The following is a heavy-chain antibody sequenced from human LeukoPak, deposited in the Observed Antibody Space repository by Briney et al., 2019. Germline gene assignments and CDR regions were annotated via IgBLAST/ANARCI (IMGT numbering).Heavy chain of an antibody. CDR1: GYSFTDYS. D-gene: IGHD3-22*01. CDR2: INPNSGGT. CDR3: ARDYYDNSGFGAFDI. V-gene: IGHV1-2*02. J-gene: IGHJ3*02. Sequence: GASVKVSCKASGYSFTDYSMHWVRQAPGQGLEWMGWINPNSGGTKYAQNFQGRVTMTRDTSIRTVYMELSRLRSDDTAVYYCARDYYDNSGFGAFDIWGQGTMVTVSS.